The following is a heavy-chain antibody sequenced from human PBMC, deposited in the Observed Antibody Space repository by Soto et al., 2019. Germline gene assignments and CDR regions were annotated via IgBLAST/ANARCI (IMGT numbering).Heavy chain of an antibody. Sequence: GGSLRLSCAASGFPFSSYAMSWVRQAPGKGLEWVSAISGSGGSTYYADSVKGRFTISRDNSKNTLYLQMNSLRAEDTAVYYCAKDLMYYYDSSGFQPFDYWGQGTLVTVSS. V-gene: IGHV3-23*01. CDR2: ISGSGGST. J-gene: IGHJ4*02. CDR3: AKDLMYYYDSSGFQPFDY. D-gene: IGHD3-22*01. CDR1: GFPFSSYA.